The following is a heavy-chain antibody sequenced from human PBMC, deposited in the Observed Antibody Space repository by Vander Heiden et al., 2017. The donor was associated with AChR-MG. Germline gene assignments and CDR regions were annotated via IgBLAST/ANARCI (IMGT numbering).Heavy chain of an antibody. V-gene: IGHV3-7*01. CDR1: GFTFSSYW. Sequence: EVQLVEPGGGLVQPGGSLRLSGAASGFTFSSYWVSWVRQAPGKGLEWVANIKQDGSEKYYVDSVKGRFTISRDNAKNSLYLQMNSLRAEDTAVYYCARAGYNWNYEGGMDVWGQGTTVTVSS. J-gene: IGHJ6*02. CDR2: IKQDGSEK. D-gene: IGHD1-7*01. CDR3: ARAGYNWNYEGGMDV.